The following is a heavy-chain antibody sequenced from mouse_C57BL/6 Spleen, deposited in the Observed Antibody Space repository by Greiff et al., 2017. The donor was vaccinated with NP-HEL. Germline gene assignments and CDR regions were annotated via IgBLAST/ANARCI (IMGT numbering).Heavy chain of an antibody. CDR1: GYTFTGYW. CDR2: ILPGSGST. V-gene: IGHV1-9*01. CDR3: ARANDGYSYAMDY. Sequence: QVQLQQSGAELMKPGASVKLSCKATGYTFTGYWIEWVKQRPGHGLEWIGEILPGSGSTNYNEKFKGKATLTVDTSSSTAYMQLSSLTSEDSAVYFCARANDGYSYAMDYWGQGTSVTVSS. D-gene: IGHD2-3*01. J-gene: IGHJ4*01.